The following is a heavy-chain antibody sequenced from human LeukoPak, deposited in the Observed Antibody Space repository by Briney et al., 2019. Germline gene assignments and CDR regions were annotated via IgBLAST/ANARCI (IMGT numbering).Heavy chain of an antibody. V-gene: IGHV4-59*01. CDR3: ARAWDLYYFDY. J-gene: IGHJ4*02. D-gene: IGHD1-26*01. Sequence: SETLSLTCTVSGGSISSYYWNWIRQPPGKGLEWIGYIYYSGSTNYNPSLKSRVTISVDTSKNQFSLKLSSVTAADTAVYYCARAWDLYYFDYWGQGTLVTVSS. CDR2: IYYSGST. CDR1: GGSISSYY.